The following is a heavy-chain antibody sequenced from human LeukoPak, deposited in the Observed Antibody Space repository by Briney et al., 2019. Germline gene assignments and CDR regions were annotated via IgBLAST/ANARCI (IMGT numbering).Heavy chain of an antibody. D-gene: IGHD1-1*01. Sequence: SGPTLVHPSAALTLTCSLSGFSISTSAVGVGWIRQPPVKALEWLVFFEWADDKRYTPSLRSRLTITKDKFKNQVVLTMTNMDPVDTGTYFCAHRRVYNGNWNGGALDIWGQGTMVSVSS. J-gene: IGHJ3*02. CDR3: AHRRVYNGNWNGGALDI. CDR1: GFSISTSAVG. V-gene: IGHV2-5*02. CDR2: FEWADDK.